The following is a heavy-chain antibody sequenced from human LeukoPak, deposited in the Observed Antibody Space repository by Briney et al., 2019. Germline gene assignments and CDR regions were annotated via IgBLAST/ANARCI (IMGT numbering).Heavy chain of an antibody. D-gene: IGHD6-13*01. CDR3: VSSTGQQFIPYDY. CDR2: IYGDNAA. Sequence: GGSLRLSCAASAINVTTNYMTWIRQAPGKGLEWVSLIYGDNAAYYAESVRGRFIISRDSLKNTLFLQMNSLRAEDTAVYYCVSSTGQQFIPYDYWGHGTHVAVSS. CDR1: AINVTTNY. J-gene: IGHJ4*01. V-gene: IGHV3-66*02.